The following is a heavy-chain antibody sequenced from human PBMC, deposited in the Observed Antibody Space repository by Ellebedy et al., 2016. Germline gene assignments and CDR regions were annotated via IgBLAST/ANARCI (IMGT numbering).Heavy chain of an antibody. J-gene: IGHJ4*02. Sequence: SETLSLTCAVYGGSFSGYYWSWIRQPPGKGLEWIGEINHSGSTNYNPSLKSRVTISVDTSKNQFSLKLSSVTAADTAVYYCARGRPVLRYFDWIDYWGQGTLVTVSS. CDR3: ARGRPVLRYFDWIDY. CDR1: GGSFSGYY. V-gene: IGHV4-34*01. CDR2: INHSGST. D-gene: IGHD3-9*01.